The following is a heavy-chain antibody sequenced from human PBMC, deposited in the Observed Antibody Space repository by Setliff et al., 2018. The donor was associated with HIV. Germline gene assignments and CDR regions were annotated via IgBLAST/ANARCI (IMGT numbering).Heavy chain of an antibody. CDR3: ARGSDYIWGNYRFPFDY. CDR1: GGSISSYY. J-gene: IGHJ4*02. V-gene: IGHV4-59*12. D-gene: IGHD3-16*02. Sequence: KTSETLSLTCNVSGGSISSYYWSWIRQPPGKGLEWIGYIYYSGSTNYNPSLKSRVTIPVDTSKNQFSLKVTSVTAADTAVYYCARGSDYIWGNYRFPFDYWGQGTLVTVSS. CDR2: IYYSGST.